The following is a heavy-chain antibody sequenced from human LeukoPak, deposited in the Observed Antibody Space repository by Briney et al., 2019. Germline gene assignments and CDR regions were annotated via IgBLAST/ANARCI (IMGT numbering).Heavy chain of an antibody. CDR1: GYTFTSYG. Sequence: ASVKVSCKASGYTFTSYGISWVRQAPGQGLEWMGWISAYNGNTNYAQKLQGRVTVTTDTSTSTAYMELRSLRSDDTAVYYCARDLVWFGELLPFDPWGQGTLVTVSS. CDR2: ISAYNGNT. CDR3: ARDLVWFGELLPFDP. J-gene: IGHJ5*02. D-gene: IGHD3-10*01. V-gene: IGHV1-18*01.